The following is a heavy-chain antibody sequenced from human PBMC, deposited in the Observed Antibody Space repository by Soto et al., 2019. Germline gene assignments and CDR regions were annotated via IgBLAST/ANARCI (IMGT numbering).Heavy chain of an antibody. CDR3: RRSSRYATDV. D-gene: IGHD2-8*01. CDR1: GGSIRSSSY. J-gene: IGHJ6*02. Sequence: QLQLQESGPGLVKPSETLSLTCSVSGGSIRSSSYWGWIRQPPGKGLEWIGSIYSTGSTYYNPSLKSPVTISVDTSKNQFSLNLISVTAADTAVYYCRRSSRYATDVWGQGTALTVSS. CDR2: IYSTGST. V-gene: IGHV4-39*01.